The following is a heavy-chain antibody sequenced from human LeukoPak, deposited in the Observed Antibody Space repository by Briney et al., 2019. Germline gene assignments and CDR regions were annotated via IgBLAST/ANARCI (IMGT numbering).Heavy chain of an antibody. V-gene: IGHV4-39*07. Sequence: SETLSLTCSVSGGAIGSSSSYWGWIRQPPGKGLEWIGSIYYSGKVYYNSSLKSRVTISVDTSKNQFSLRLSSLTAADTAVYYCARGPHVWGSYRGMYFDYWGQGALVTVSS. CDR1: GGAIGSSSSY. J-gene: IGHJ4*02. CDR3: ARGPHVWGSYRGMYFDY. CDR2: IYYSGKV. D-gene: IGHD3-16*02.